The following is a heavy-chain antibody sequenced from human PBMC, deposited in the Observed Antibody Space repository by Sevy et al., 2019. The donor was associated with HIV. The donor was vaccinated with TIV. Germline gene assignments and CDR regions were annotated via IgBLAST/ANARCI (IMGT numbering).Heavy chain of an antibody. CDR3: AREYYYDSSAHGDAFDI. V-gene: IGHV3-30-3*01. Sequence: GGSLRLSCAASGFTFSSYAMHRVRQAPGKGLEWVAVISYDGSNKYYADSVKGRFTISRDNSKNTLYLQMNSLRAEDTAVYYCAREYYYDSSAHGDAFDIWGQGTMVTVSS. D-gene: IGHD3-22*01. J-gene: IGHJ3*02. CDR2: ISYDGSNK. CDR1: GFTFSSYA.